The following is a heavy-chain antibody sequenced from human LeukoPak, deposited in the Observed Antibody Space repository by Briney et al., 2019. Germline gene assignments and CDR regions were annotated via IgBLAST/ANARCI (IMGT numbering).Heavy chain of an antibody. V-gene: IGHV4-61*02. CDR3: ARERDSSGWYYYYYMDV. CDR2: IYTSGST. Sequence: SETLSLTCTVSNGSISSDTYFWSWIRQPAGKGLEWIGRIYTSGSTNYNPSLKSRVTISVDTSKNQFSLKLSSVTAADTAVYYCARERDSSGWYYYYYMDVWGKGTTVTISS. J-gene: IGHJ6*03. CDR1: NGSISSDTYF. D-gene: IGHD6-19*01.